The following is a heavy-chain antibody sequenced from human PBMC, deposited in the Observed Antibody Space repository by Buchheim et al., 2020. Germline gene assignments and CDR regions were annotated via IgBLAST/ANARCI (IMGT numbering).Heavy chain of an antibody. J-gene: IGHJ4*02. Sequence: QLQLQESGPGLVKPSETLSLTCSVSGGSISSSTHYWGWIRQPPGKGLEWIGSFYYSGGTYYNPSLKRRVTLSKDTSRNQFSLKLRSVTAADTAVYYCASVVSGIYSALYFDYWGQGTL. V-gene: IGHV4-39*01. CDR3: ASVVSGIYSALYFDY. CDR1: GGSISSSTHY. D-gene: IGHD1-26*01. CDR2: FYYSGGT.